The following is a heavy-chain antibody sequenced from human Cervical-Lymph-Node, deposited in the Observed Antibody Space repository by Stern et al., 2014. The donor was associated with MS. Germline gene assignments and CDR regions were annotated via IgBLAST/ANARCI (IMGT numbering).Heavy chain of an antibody. J-gene: IGHJ6*02. D-gene: IGHD1-1*01. CDR3: AHMIRPSGLEYYHYYGMDV. V-gene: IGHV2-5*02. CDR2: SYLDDDK. CDR1: GFSLSTSGVG. Sequence: QVTLRESGPSLVKPTQTLTLTCTFSGFSLSTSGVGVGWIRQPPGQALEWLGLSYLDDDKRYSPSLKSRLTITKDTSKNQVVLTMTNMDHVDTATYYCAHMIRPSGLEYYHYYGMDVWGQGTTVTVSS.